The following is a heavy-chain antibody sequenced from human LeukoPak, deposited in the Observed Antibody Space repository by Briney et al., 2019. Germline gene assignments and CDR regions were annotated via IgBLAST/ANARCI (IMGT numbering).Heavy chain of an antibody. CDR2: IIPIFGTA. CDR1: GGTFSSYA. Sequence: GASVKVSCKASGGTFSSYAIRWVRPAPAQGLEWMGGIIPIFGTANYAQKFQGRVTITTDESTSTAYMELSSLRSEDTAVYYCARQPTPSRYCSSTSCYTGYMDVWGKGTTVTVSS. V-gene: IGHV1-69*05. J-gene: IGHJ6*03. D-gene: IGHD2-2*02. CDR3: ARQPTPSRYCSSTSCYTGYMDV.